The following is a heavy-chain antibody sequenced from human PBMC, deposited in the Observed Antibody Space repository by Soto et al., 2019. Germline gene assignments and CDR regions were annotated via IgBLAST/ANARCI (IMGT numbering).Heavy chain of an antibody. D-gene: IGHD2-8*01. V-gene: IGHV1-18*01. Sequence: ASVKVSCKASGYTFTSYAMHWVRQAPGQRLEWMGWISAYNGNTNYAQKLQGRVTMTTDTSTSTAYMELRSLRSDDTAVYYCARDRYCTNGVCSGFDPWGQGTLVTVSS. CDR3: ARDRYCTNGVCSGFDP. J-gene: IGHJ5*02. CDR1: GYTFTSYA. CDR2: ISAYNGNT.